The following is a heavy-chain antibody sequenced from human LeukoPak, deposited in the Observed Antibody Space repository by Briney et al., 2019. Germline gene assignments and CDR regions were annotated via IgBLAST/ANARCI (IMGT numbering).Heavy chain of an antibody. D-gene: IGHD2-15*01. CDR3: ARGPGVVVAATTIDY. V-gene: IGHV4-34*01. CDR2: INHSGST. Sequence: SETLSLTCAVYGGSFSGYYWSWIRQPPGKGLEWIGEINHSGSTNYNPSLKSRVTISVDTSKNQFSLKLSSVTAADTAVYYCARGPGVVVAATTIDYWGQGALVTVS. CDR1: GGSFSGYY. J-gene: IGHJ4*02.